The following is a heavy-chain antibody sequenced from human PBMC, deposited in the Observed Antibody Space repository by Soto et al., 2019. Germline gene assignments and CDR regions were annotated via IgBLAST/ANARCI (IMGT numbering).Heavy chain of an antibody. CDR3: ARGALHCSGGTCYSGYFEL. CDR2: IDPTDSYT. D-gene: IGHD2-15*01. CDR1: GYSFTSYW. Sequence: GESLKISCQGSGYSFTSYWITWVRQMPGKGLEWMGRIDPTDSYTKYSPSFQGHVTMSVDKSINTAYLQWSSLRASDTAMYYCARGALHCSGGTCYSGYFELWGRGTLVTVSS. V-gene: IGHV5-10-1*01. J-gene: IGHJ2*01.